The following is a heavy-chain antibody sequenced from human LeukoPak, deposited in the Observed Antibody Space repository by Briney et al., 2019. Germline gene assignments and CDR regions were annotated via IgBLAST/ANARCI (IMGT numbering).Heavy chain of an antibody. D-gene: IGHD6-13*01. CDR3: ARGYSSSWYGNWFDP. J-gene: IGHJ5*02. Sequence: SETLSLTCAVSGGSISSSNWWSWVRQPPGKGLEWIGEIYHSGSTNYNPSLKSRVTISVDKSKNQFSLKLSSVTAADTAVYYCARGYSSSWYGNWFDPWGQGTLVTVSS. V-gene: IGHV4-4*02. CDR2: IYHSGST. CDR1: GGSISSSNW.